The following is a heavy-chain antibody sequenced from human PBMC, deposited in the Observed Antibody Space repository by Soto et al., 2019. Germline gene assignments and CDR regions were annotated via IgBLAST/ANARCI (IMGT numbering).Heavy chain of an antibody. CDR1: GFTFSSYS. V-gene: IGHV3-21*01. CDR2: ISSSSSYI. CDR3: ARGGDYYGSGSYYAISYFDY. D-gene: IGHD3-10*01. J-gene: IGHJ4*02. Sequence: GVLRLSCAASGFTFSSYSMNWVRQAPGKGLEWVSSISSSSSYIYYADSVKGRFTISRDNAKNSLYLQMNSLRAEDTAVYYCARGGDYYGSGSYYAISYFDYWGQGTLVTSPQ.